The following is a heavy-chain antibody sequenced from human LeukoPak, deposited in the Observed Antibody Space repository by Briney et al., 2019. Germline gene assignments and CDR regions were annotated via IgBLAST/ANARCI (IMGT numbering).Heavy chain of an antibody. CDR2: INPNSGGT. CDR1: GYTFTGYY. V-gene: IGHV1-2*02. J-gene: IGHJ2*01. CDR3: ARRAVEMATTVAYWYFDL. D-gene: IGHD5-24*01. Sequence: ASVKVSCKASGYTFTGYYMHWVRQAPGQGLEWMGWINPNSGGTNYAQKFQGRVTMTRDTSISTAYMELSRLGSDDTAVYYCARRAVEMATTVAYWYFDLWGRGTLVTVSS.